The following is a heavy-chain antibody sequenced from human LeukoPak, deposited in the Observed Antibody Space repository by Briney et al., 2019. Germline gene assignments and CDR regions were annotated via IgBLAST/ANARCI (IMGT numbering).Heavy chain of an antibody. CDR3: ARDRDGSGWHDY. V-gene: IGHV3-21*01. D-gene: IGHD6-19*01. J-gene: IGHJ4*02. CDR2: IGSSSSYI. Sequence: GGSLRLSCAASGFTFSSYTMNWVRQAPGKGLEWVSSIGSSSSYIYFADSVKGRFTSSRDNAKNSLYLQMNSLRAEDTAVYYCARDRDGSGWHDYWGQGTLVTVSS. CDR1: GFTFSSYT.